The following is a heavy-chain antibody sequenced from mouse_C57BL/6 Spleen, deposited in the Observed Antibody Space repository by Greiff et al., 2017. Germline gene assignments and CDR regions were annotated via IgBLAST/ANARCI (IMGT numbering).Heavy chain of an antibody. V-gene: IGHV1-39*01. D-gene: IGHD1-1*01. J-gene: IGHJ4*01. CDR3: ARSIYGSSQRSMDY. CDR2: INPNYGTT. Sequence: VQLKESGPELVKPGASVKISCKASGYSFTDYNMNWVKQSNGKSLEWIGVINPNYGTTSYNQKFKGNATLTVDQSSSTAYMQLNSLTSEDSAVYYCARSIYGSSQRSMDYWGQGTSVTVSS. CDR1: GYSFTDYN.